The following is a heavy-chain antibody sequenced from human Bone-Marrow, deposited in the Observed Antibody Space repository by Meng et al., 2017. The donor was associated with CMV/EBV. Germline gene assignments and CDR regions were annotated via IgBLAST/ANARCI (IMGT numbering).Heavy chain of an antibody. CDR1: GYTFTGYY. CDR3: ARYLLMAYQGNYYYYGMDV. CDR2: INPNSGGT. D-gene: IGHD2-2*01. Sequence: ASVKVSCKASGYTFTGYYMHWVRQAPGQGLEWMGWINPNSGGTNYAQKFQGRVTMTRDTSISTAYMELSRLRSDDTAVYYCARYLLMAYQGNYYYYGMDVWGQGTTVTVSS. J-gene: IGHJ6*02. V-gene: IGHV1-2*02.